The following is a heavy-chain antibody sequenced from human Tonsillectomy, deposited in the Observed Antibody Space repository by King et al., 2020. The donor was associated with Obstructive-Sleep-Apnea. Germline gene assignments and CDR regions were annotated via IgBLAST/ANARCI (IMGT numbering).Heavy chain of an antibody. CDR3: ARPAYCGGDCYSYGAFDI. D-gene: IGHD2-21*02. CDR2: ISYIGST. J-gene: IGHJ3*02. Sequence: QLQESGPGLVKPSETLSLTCTVSGGSIIRTTYYWGWVRQPPGKGLEWIGSISYIGSTYYNPSLKSRVTVSVDTSKNQFSLWLRSVTAADTAVYYCARPAYCGGDCYSYGAFDIWGQGTRVTVSS. CDR1: GGSIIRTTYY. V-gene: IGHV4-39*07.